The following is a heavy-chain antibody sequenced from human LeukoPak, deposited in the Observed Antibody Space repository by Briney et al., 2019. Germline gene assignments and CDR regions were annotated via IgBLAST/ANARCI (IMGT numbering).Heavy chain of an antibody. Sequence: PGGSLRLSCAASGFTFSSYWMNWVRQAPGKGLEWVANIKQDGSEKYYVDSVKGRFTISRDNAKNSLYLQMNSLRAEDTAVYYCARRRSRGYKDDAFDIWGQGTMATVSS. CDR2: IKQDGSEK. CDR1: GFTFSSYW. CDR3: ARRRSRGYKDDAFDI. D-gene: IGHD3-22*01. J-gene: IGHJ3*02. V-gene: IGHV3-7*01.